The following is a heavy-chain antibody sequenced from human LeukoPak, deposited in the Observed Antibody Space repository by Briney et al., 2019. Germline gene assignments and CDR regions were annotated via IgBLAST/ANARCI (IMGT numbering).Heavy chain of an antibody. CDR2: INHSGST. Sequence: PSETLSLTCAVYGGSFSGYYWSWLRQPPGKGLEWIGEINHSGSTNYNPSLKSRVTISVDTSKNQFSLKLSSVTAADTAVYYCAGTMVRGVILGKSPTGFDPWGQGTLVTVSS. D-gene: IGHD3-10*01. CDR3: AGTMVRGVILGKSPTGFDP. V-gene: IGHV4-34*01. CDR1: GGSFSGYY. J-gene: IGHJ5*02.